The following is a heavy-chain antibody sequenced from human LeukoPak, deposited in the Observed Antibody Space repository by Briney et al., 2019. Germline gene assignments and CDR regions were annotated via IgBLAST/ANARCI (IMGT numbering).Heavy chain of an antibody. J-gene: IGHJ5*02. D-gene: IGHD3-10*01. V-gene: IGHV4-30-2*01. CDR2: IFHSGHS. Sequence: PSETLSLTCAVSGDSISSGDYSWSWIQQPSGKGLEWIGYIFHSGHSFYNPSLKSRITISVDKSKNQFSLRLTSVTAADTAVYYCARELWFVNAPGSWFDPWGQGTLVTVSS. CDR1: GDSISSGDYS. CDR3: ARELWFVNAPGSWFDP.